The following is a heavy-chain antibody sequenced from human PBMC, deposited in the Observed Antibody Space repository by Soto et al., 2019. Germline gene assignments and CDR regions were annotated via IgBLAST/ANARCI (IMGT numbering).Heavy chain of an antibody. D-gene: IGHD2-15*01. CDR1: GFTFDDYA. CDR2: ISWNSGSI. J-gene: IGHJ5*02. Sequence: PGGSLRLSCAASGFTFDDYAMHWVRQAPGKGLEWVSGISWNSGSIGYADSVKGRFTISRDNAKNSLYLQMNSLRAEDTALYYCAKDGGGSSTNNWFDPWGQGTLVTVS. CDR3: AKDGGGSSTNNWFDP. V-gene: IGHV3-9*01.